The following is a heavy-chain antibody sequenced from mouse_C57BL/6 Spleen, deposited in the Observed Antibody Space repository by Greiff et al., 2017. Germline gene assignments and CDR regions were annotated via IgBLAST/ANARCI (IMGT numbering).Heavy chain of an antibody. CDR1: GYTFTSYW. Sequence: EVQLQQSGTVLARPGASVKMSCKTSGYTFTSYWMHWVKQRPGQGLAWIGAIYPGNSDTSYNQKFKGKATLTAVTSASTAYMELSSLTNEDSAVYYCTRLDYRNYEDYCDYWGQGTTLTGSA. V-gene: IGHV1-5*01. J-gene: IGHJ2*01. CDR2: IYPGNSDT. D-gene: IGHD2-5*01. CDR3: TRLDYRNYEDYCDY.